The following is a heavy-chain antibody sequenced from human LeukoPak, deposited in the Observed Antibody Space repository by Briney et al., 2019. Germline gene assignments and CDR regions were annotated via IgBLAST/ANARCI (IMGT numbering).Heavy chain of an antibody. D-gene: IGHD6-13*01. J-gene: IGHJ2*01. V-gene: IGHV3-13*04. CDR2: IGTDGDT. CDR1: GFIFSSYD. CDR3: ARGPGHSSSWHYWYFDL. Sequence: GGSLRLSCAASGFIFSSYDMHWVRRTTGKGLEWVSTIGTDGDTYYPGSVQGRFTISREDAKNSLYLQMSSLRAGDTAVYYCARGPGHSSSWHYWYFDLWGRGTLVTVSS.